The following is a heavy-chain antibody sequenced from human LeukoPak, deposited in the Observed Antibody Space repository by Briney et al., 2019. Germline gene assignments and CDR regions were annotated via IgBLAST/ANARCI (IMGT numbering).Heavy chain of an antibody. D-gene: IGHD5-18*01. CDR3: ARERKGIQLWPRGHDYYDMDV. CDR1: GFTFSSYS. J-gene: IGHJ6*03. V-gene: IGHV3-21*01. CDR2: ISSSSSYI. Sequence: GGSLRLSCAASGFTFSSYSMNWVRKAPGKGLEWVSSISSSSSYIYYADSVKGRFTISRDNAKNSLYLQINSLRAEDKAVYYCARERKGIQLWPRGHDYYDMDVGGKGTTVTVSS.